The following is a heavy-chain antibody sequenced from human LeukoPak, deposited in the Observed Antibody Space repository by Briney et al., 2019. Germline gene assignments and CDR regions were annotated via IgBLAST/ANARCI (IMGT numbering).Heavy chain of an antibody. D-gene: IGHD1-14*01. CDR1: GYTFTSYA. V-gene: IGHV1-3*01. J-gene: IGHJ5*02. Sequence: ASVKVSCKASGYTFTSYAMHWVRQAPGQRLEWMGWINAGNGNTKYSQKFLGRVTITRDTSASTAYMELSSLRSEDTAVYYCARSGFGRGDWFDPWGQGTLVTVSS. CDR3: ARSGFGRGDWFDP. CDR2: INAGNGNT.